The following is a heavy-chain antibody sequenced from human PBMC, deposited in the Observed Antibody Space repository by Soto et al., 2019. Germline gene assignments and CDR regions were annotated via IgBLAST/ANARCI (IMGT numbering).Heavy chain of an antibody. D-gene: IGHD1-26*01. CDR3: ARARERIVGDIDY. J-gene: IGHJ4*02. V-gene: IGHV4-59*01. Sequence: SETLSLTCTVSGGSISSYYWSWIRQPPGKGLEWIGYIYYSGSTNYNPSLKSRVTISVDTSKNQFSLKLSSATAADTAVYYCARARERIVGDIDYWGQGTLVTVSS. CDR2: IYYSGST. CDR1: GGSISSYY.